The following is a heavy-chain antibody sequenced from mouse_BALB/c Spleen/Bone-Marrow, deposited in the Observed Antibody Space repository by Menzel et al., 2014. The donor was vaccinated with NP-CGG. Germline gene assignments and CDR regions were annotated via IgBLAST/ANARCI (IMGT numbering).Heavy chain of an antibody. CDR3: ARSDGYRAMDY. Sequence: EQSGPELVKPGASVKISCKASGYAFSSSWMNWVKQRPGQGLEWIGRIFPGDGDTYYNGKFKGKATLTADKSSSTAYMQLSSLTSVDSAVYFCARSDGYRAMDYWGQGTSVTVSS. CDR2: IFPGDGDT. D-gene: IGHD2-3*01. V-gene: IGHV1-82*01. CDR1: GYAFSSSW. J-gene: IGHJ4*01.